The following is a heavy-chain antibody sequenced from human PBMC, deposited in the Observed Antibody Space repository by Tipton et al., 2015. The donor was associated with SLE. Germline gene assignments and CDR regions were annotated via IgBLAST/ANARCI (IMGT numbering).Heavy chain of an antibody. CDR3: AREGEMATTGYYFQY. CDR1: GYFISSGYY. Sequence: LRLSCVVSGYFISSGYYWGWIRQPPGKGLEWIGSIVHSGSTYYNPSLKSRVTMSVDTSKNQFSLKLSSVTAADTAVYYCAREGEMATTGYYFQYWGQGALVTVSS. CDR2: IVHSGST. J-gene: IGHJ4*02. V-gene: IGHV4-38-2*02. D-gene: IGHD5-24*01.